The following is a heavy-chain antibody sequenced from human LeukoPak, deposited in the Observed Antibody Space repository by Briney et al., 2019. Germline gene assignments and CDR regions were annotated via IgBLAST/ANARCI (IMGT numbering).Heavy chain of an antibody. V-gene: IGHV3-30*19. CDR1: GFSFSPYV. J-gene: IGHJ4*02. Sequence: GGSLRLSCAASGFSFSPYVKHWVRQAPGKGLEWLSFISSDGSEEYYADSVKGRFTISRDNSKNTLYLQLSSLRVEDTAVYYCAREYGRSGSFDYWGQGTLVSVSS. CDR3: AREYGRSGSFDY. D-gene: IGHD3-22*01. CDR2: ISSDGSEE.